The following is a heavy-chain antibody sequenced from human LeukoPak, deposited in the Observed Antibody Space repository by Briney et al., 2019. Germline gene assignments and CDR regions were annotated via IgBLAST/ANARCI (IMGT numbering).Heavy chain of an antibody. D-gene: IGHD5-18*01. V-gene: IGHV3-30*02. CDR1: GFTFSSYG. Sequence: GGSLRLSCAASGFTFSSYGMHWIRQAPGKGLEWVAFIRYDGSNKYYADSVKGRFTISRDNSKNTLYLQMNSLIAEDTAVYYCAKDFGYSYGYLDYWGQGTLVTVSS. CDR2: IRYDGSNK. J-gene: IGHJ4*02. CDR3: AKDFGYSYGYLDY.